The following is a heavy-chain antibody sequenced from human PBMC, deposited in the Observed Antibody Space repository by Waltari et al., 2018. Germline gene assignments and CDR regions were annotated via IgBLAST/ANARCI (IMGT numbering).Heavy chain of an antibody. Sequence: EVQLVESGGGLVQPGRSLRLSCTASGFPFGDYAMSWVRQAPGKGLEWVGFIRSKAYGGTTEYAASVKGRFTISRDDSKSIAYLQMNSLKTEDTAVYYCTREDARWVIWGQGTLVTVSS. J-gene: IGHJ4*02. CDR2: IRSKAYGGTT. CDR3: TREDARWVI. CDR1: GFPFGDYA. D-gene: IGHD2-21*01. V-gene: IGHV3-49*04.